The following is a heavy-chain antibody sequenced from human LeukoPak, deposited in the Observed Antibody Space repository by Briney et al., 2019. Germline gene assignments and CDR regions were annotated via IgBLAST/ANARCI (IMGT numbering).Heavy chain of an antibody. V-gene: IGHV1-2*02. CDR3: ARAGRFGELLPGSNDY. J-gene: IGHJ4*02. CDR1: GYTFTGYY. D-gene: IGHD3-10*01. Sequence: ASVKVSCKASGYTFTGYYMHWVRQAPGQGLEWMGWINPNSGGTNYAQKFQGRVTMTRDTSISTAYMELSRLRSDDTAVYYWARAGRFGELLPGSNDYWGQGTLVTVSS. CDR2: INPNSGGT.